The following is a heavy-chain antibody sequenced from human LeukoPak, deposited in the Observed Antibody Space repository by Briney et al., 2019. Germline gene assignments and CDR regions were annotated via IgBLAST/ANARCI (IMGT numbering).Heavy chain of an antibody. J-gene: IGHJ4*02. CDR3: ARGRYQLDY. V-gene: IGHV4-59*01. D-gene: IGHD2-2*01. Sequence: SETLSLTCTVSGRRYYWSWIRQPPGKGLEWIGFVYYSGNTNYNPSLKSRVTISLDTSKNQFSLKLRSVTTADTAVYYCARGRYQLDYWGQGTLVTVSS. CDR2: VYYSGNT. CDR1: GRRYY.